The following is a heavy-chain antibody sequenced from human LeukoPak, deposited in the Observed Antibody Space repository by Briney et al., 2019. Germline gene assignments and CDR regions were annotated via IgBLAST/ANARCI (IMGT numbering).Heavy chain of an antibody. CDR1: GYTFTSYA. Sequence: ASVKVSCKASGYTFTSYAMNWVRQAPGQGLEWMGWINPNSGGTIYAQKFQGRVTMTEDTSTDTAYMELSSLRSEDTAVYYCATHPMTTQAPGGIENWGQGTLVTVSS. J-gene: IGHJ4*02. D-gene: IGHD4-17*01. CDR3: ATHPMTTQAPGGIEN. CDR2: INPNSGGT. V-gene: IGHV1-8*02.